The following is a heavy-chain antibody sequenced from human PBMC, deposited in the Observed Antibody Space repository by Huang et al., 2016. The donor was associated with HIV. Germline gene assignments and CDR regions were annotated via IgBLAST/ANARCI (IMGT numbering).Heavy chain of an antibody. J-gene: IGHJ6*03. CDR1: GYTFSSHD. D-gene: IGHD4-17*01. CDR2: MNPKSGHT. V-gene: IGHV1-8*01. CDR3: VRGTRYGDYGLRHYYYYMDV. Sequence: QVQLVQSGAEVKTPGASVKVSCKASGYTFSSHDINWVRQAPGQGLEWMGWMNPKSGHTGYSQKFQGRVNITRSTSRSTAYMELSSLRSADTAVYYWVRGTRYGDYGLRHYYYYMDVWGKGTTVTVSS.